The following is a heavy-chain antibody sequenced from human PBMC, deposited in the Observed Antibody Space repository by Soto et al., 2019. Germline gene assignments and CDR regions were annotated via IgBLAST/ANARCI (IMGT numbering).Heavy chain of an antibody. J-gene: IGHJ6*02. V-gene: IGHV4-30-2*01. D-gene: IGHD3-16*01. Sequence: TLSLTGTVPNGSISSGGYSWRWILQTPGKGLEWIGYIYPTGKTYYNPSLKNRATLSIDTSQNQFSLQLTSVTAADTAVYYCARAPPGPAPRWGVWGHGTTVTVSS. CDR3: ARAPPGPAPRWGV. CDR2: IYPTGKT. CDR1: NGSISSGGYS.